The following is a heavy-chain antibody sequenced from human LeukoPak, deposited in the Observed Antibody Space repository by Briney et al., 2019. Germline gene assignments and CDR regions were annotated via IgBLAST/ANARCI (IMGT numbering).Heavy chain of an antibody. CDR1: GYTFTNCG. J-gene: IGHJ3*02. D-gene: IGHD3-22*01. Sequence: GASVKVSCKASGYTFTNCGISWVRQAPGQGLEWMGWISAYNGHTKYAQKVQGRVTMTRDTSTSTAYMELRSLRSDDTAVYYCARDGHRRYHYDSSGREDAFDIWGQGTMVTVSS. V-gene: IGHV1-18*01. CDR3: ARDGHRRYHYDSSGREDAFDI. CDR2: ISAYNGHT.